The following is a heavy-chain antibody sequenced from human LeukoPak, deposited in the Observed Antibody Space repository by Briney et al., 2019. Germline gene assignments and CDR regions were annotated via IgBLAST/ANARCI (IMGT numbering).Heavy chain of an antibody. V-gene: IGHV1-2*06. CDR1: GYIFTVYY. J-gene: IGHJ4*02. Sequence: ASVKVSCKASGYIFTVYYMHWVRQAPGQGLEWMGRINPSTGGTNYAQKFQGRVTMTRDTSISTAYVELTRLTSDDTAVYFCARESTSDYLDSWGQGTLVTVSS. CDR2: INPSTGGT. CDR3: ARESTSDYLDS.